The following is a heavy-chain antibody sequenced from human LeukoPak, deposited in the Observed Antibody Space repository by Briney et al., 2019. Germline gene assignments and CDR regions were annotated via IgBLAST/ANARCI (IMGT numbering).Heavy chain of an antibody. CDR3: AELGITMIGSV. J-gene: IGHJ6*04. CDR1: GFTFSSYG. D-gene: IGHD3-10*02. Sequence: GGTLRLSCAASGFTFSSYGMGWVRQGPGKGLEWVSSFSSSGAGTYYADSVKGRFTISRDNAKNSLYLQMNSLRAEDTAVYYCAELGITMIGSVWGKGTTVTISS. CDR2: FSSSGAGT. V-gene: IGHV3-23*01.